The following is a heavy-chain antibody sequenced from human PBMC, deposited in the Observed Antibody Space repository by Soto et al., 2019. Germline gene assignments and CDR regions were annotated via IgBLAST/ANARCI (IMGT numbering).Heavy chain of an antibody. CDR2: ISYDGSNK. J-gene: IGHJ6*02. V-gene: IGHV3-30*03. CDR3: AILTVVPAALYGMDV. CDR1: GFTFSSYG. D-gene: IGHD2-2*01. Sequence: GGSLRLSCAASGFTFSSYGMHWVRQAPGKGLEWVAVISYDGSNKYYADSVKGRFTISRDNSKNTLYLQMNSLRAEGTAVYYCAILTVVPAALYGMDVWGQGTTVTVSS.